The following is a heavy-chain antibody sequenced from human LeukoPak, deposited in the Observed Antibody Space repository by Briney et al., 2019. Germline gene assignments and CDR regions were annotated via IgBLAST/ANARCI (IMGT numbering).Heavy chain of an antibody. V-gene: IGHV4-39*07. Sequence: SETLSLTCTVSGASIRSSSYYWGWIRQPPGKGPEWIGSIYYSGNTYYNPSLRSRFTISVDTSRNQFSLRLNSVTAADTAVYYCARGPGPGVAAAGTRNWFDPWGQGTLVTVSS. CDR3: ARGPGPGVAAAGTRNWFDP. J-gene: IGHJ5*02. CDR2: IYYSGNT. CDR1: GASIRSSSYY. D-gene: IGHD6-13*01.